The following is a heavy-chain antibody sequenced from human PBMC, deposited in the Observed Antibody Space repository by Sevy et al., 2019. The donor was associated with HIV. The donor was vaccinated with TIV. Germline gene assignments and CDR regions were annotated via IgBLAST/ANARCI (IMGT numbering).Heavy chain of an antibody. D-gene: IGHD2-2*02. Sequence: SETPSLTCAVYGGSFSGYYWSWIRQPPGKGLEWIGEINHSRSTNYNPSLKSRVTISVDTSKNQFSLKLSSVTAADTAVYYCARGPNCSSTSCYIVGMDVWGQGTTVTVSS. V-gene: IGHV4-34*01. CDR2: INHSRST. CDR3: ARGPNCSSTSCYIVGMDV. J-gene: IGHJ6*02. CDR1: GGSFSGYY.